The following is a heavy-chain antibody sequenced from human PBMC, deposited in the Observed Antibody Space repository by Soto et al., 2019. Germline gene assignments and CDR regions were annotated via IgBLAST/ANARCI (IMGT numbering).Heavy chain of an antibody. D-gene: IGHD5-18*01. V-gene: IGHV4-59*01. J-gene: IGHJ6*02. CDR1: GGSISSYY. CDR2: IYYSGST. Sequence: SETLSLTCTVSGGSISSYYWSWIRQPPGKGLEWIGYIYYSGSTNYNPSLKSRVTISVDTSKNQFSLKLSSVTAADTAVYYCARDKSYGSELDYYYGMDVWGQGTTVTVSS. CDR3: ARDKSYGSELDYYYGMDV.